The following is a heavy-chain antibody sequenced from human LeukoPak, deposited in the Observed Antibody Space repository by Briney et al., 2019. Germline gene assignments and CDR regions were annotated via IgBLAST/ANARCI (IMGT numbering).Heavy chain of an antibody. Sequence: GGSLRLSCAASGFTVSSNYMSWVRQAPGKGLEWVSVIYSGGSTYYADSVKGRFTISSDNSKNTLYLQMNSLRAEDTAVYYCARARRSGGITMIRGVKDRGWFDPWGQGTLVTVSS. CDR3: ARARRSGGITMIRGVKDRGWFDP. V-gene: IGHV3-66*01. J-gene: IGHJ5*02. CDR2: IYSGGST. CDR1: GFTVSSNY. D-gene: IGHD3-10*01.